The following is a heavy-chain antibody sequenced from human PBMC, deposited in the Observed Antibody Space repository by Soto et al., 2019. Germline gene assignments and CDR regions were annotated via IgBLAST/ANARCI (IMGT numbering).Heavy chain of an antibody. J-gene: IGHJ6*03. V-gene: IGHV4-39*01. CDR3: ARRVSDSSPYYYYYYMDV. CDR1: GGSISSSSYY. Sequence: SETLSLTCTVSGGSISSSSYYWGWIRQPPGKGLEWIGSIYYSGSTYYNPSLKSRVTISVDTSKNQFSLKLSSVTAADTAVCYCARRVSDSSPYYYYYYMDVWGKGTTVTISS. CDR2: IYYSGST. D-gene: IGHD6-13*01.